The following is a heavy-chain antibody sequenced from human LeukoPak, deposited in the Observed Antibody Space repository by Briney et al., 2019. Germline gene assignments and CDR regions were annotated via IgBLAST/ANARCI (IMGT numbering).Heavy chain of an antibody. CDR3: ARGLNLED. CDR2: SGST. V-gene: IGHV4-4*07. D-gene: IGHD1-1*01. Sequence: SETLSLTCTVSGGSISSYYWSWIRQPAGKGLEWIGRSGSTNYNPSLKSRVTMSVDTSKNHFSLKLSSVTAADTAVYYCARGLNLEDWGQGTPVTVSS. J-gene: IGHJ4*02. CDR1: GGSISSYY.